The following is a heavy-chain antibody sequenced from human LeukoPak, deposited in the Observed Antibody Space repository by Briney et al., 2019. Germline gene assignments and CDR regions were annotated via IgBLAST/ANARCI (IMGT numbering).Heavy chain of an antibody. CDR1: GFTFSSYS. CDR2: ISSSSSYI. Sequence: GGSLRLSCAASGFTFSSYSMNWVRQAPGKGLEWVSSISSSSSYIYYADSVKGRFTISRDNAKNSLYLQMNSLRAEDTAVYYCAGGMGITMIDYWGQGTLVTVSS. D-gene: IGHD3-22*01. CDR3: AGGMGITMIDY. V-gene: IGHV3-21*01. J-gene: IGHJ4*02.